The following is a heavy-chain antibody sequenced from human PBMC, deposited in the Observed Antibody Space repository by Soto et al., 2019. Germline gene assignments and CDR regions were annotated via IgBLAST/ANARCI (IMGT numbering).Heavy chain of an antibody. D-gene: IGHD2-15*01. Sequence: EVQLLESGGGLIQPGGSLRLSCEASRYTFSRYAMSWFRQAPGKGLAWVSTISGGGGITYYADSVKGRFTISRDNSKNTLYLQMNSLRAEDTVVYYCARDLRSPVVLSINSGHFDYWGQGTLVTVSS. CDR1: RYTFSRYA. J-gene: IGHJ4*02. CDR2: ISGGGGIT. CDR3: ARDLRSPVVLSINSGHFDY. V-gene: IGHV3-23*01.